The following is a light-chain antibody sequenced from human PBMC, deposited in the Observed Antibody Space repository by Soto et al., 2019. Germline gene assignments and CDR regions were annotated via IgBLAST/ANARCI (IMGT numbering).Light chain of an antibody. CDR1: SSNIGSNT. V-gene: IGLV1-44*01. CDR2: NNN. CDR3: AAWDDSLNGLV. J-gene: IGLJ1*01. Sequence: QSVLTQPPSASGTPGQRVTISCSGSSSNIGSNTVNWYQQLPGTAPKLLIYNNNPRPSGVPDRFSGSKSGTSASLANSGLHSEDEAAYYCAAWDDSLNGLVFGTGTKLTVL.